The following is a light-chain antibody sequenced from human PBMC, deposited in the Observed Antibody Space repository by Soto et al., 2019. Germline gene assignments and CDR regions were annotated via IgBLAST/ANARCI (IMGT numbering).Light chain of an antibody. J-gene: IGKJ2*01. V-gene: IGKV1-5*03. CDR1: QSITSR. Sequence: TLMTQSPYTLSASVVDRVTITCRARQSITSRLARYQQKPGKAPKPLIYKASSLESGVPSRFSGSGSGTQLTLPISSLQPDDFATYYGQPFGQGTKLEIK. CDR3: QP. CDR2: KAS.